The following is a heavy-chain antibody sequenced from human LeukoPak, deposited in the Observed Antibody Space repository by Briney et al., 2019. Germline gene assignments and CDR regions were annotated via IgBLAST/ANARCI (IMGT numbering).Heavy chain of an antibody. CDR1: GFTFSNAL. CDR3: NRGSD. Sequence: GGSLRLSCAAAGFTFSNALMSWVRQAPGKGLEWVGRIKSKTNGGTTDYAAPVKGRFSISRDDSKDTLYLQMNSLKTEDTAVYYCNRGSDWGQGTLVTVSS. J-gene: IGHJ4*02. D-gene: IGHD1-14*01. CDR2: IKSKTNGGTT. V-gene: IGHV3-15*01.